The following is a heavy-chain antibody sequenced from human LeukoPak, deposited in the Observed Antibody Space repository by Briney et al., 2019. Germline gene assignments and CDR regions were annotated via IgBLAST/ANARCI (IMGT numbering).Heavy chain of an antibody. J-gene: IGHJ6*03. V-gene: IGHV3-20*04. CDR1: GFTFDDYG. CDR3: ARGYRSSTSCYLYYYMDV. Sequence: PGGSLRLSCAASGFTFDDYGMSWVRQAPGKGLEWVSGINWNGGSTGYADSVKGRFTISRDNAKNSLYLQMNSLRAEDTALYYCARGYRSSTSCYLYYYMDVWGKGTTVTVSS. CDR2: INWNGGST. D-gene: IGHD2-2*01.